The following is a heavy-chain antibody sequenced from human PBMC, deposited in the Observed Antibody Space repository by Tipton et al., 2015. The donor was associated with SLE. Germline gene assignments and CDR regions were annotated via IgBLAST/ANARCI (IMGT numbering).Heavy chain of an antibody. CDR2: INEDGGIT. Sequence: AVSGFTFRAYWMHWVRQTPGEGLVWVSRINEDGGITNYADSVKGRFTISRDNARNLLFLEMNSLRAEDTAVYYCARGRFLEWLFDYWGQGTLVTVSS. D-gene: IGHD3-3*01. CDR3: ARGRFLEWLFDY. J-gene: IGHJ4*02. CDR1: GFTFRAYW. V-gene: IGHV3-74*01.